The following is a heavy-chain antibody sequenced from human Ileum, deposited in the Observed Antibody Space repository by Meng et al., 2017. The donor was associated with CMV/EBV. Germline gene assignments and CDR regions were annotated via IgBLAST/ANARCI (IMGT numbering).Heavy chain of an antibody. CDR2: ISGSGGTT. Sequence: GGSLRLSCAASGFTFSNYAMSWVRQAPGKGLEWVSGISGSGGTTYYADSVKGRFTISRDNSRNALYLQTNSLRADDTAVYYCAKVRGRLWFGELFDTWGQGILVTGAS. CDR1: GFTFSNYA. D-gene: IGHD3-10*01. V-gene: IGHV3-23*01. CDR3: AKVRGRLWFGELFDT. J-gene: IGHJ4*02.